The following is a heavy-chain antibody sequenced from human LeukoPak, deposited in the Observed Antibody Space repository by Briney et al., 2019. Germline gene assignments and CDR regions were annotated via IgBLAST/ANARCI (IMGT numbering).Heavy chain of an antibody. CDR3: ARRYYDFWSGYLCWFDP. V-gene: IGHV4-39*07. D-gene: IGHD3-3*01. J-gene: IGHJ5*02. Sequence: SETLSLTCTVSGGSISSSSYYWGWIRQPPGKGLEWIGSIYYSGSTYYNPSLKSRVTISVDTSKNQFSLKLSSVTAADTAVYYCARRYYDFWSGYLCWFDPWGQGTLVTVSS. CDR2: IYYSGST. CDR1: GGSISSSSYY.